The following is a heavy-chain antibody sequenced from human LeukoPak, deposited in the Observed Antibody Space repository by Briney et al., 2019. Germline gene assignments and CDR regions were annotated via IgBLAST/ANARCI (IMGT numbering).Heavy chain of an antibody. D-gene: IGHD3-9*01. CDR1: GYSFTSYW. Sequence: GESLKISCKGSGYSFTSYWIGWVRQMPGKGLEWMGIIYPGDSDTRYSPSFQGQVTISADKSISTAYLQWSSLKASDTAMYYCARLTDSDYDILTGYFGREFDPWGQGTLVTVSS. V-gene: IGHV5-51*01. J-gene: IGHJ5*02. CDR3: ARLTDSDYDILTGYFGREFDP. CDR2: IYPGDSDT.